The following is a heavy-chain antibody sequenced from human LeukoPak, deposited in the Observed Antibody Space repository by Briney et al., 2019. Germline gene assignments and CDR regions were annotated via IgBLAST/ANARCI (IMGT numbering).Heavy chain of an antibody. CDR1: GFTFSSYW. Sequence: PGGSLRLPCAASGFTFSSYWMHCVRQAPGKGLVWVSRINSDGSSTGYADSVKGRFTISRDNAKNRLYLQMNSLRAEDTAVYYCARGGTLWFGELFPFDYWGQGTLVTVSS. J-gene: IGHJ4*02. D-gene: IGHD3-10*01. V-gene: IGHV3-74*01. CDR2: INSDGSST. CDR3: ARGGTLWFGELFPFDY.